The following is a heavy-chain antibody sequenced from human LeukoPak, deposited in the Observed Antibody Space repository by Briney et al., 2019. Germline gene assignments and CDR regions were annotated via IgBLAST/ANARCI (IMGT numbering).Heavy chain of an antibody. CDR2: IYSSGST. J-gene: IGHJ4*02. V-gene: IGHV4-4*07. CDR1: GGSISSYY. CDR3: ARDGSSGWFRTIDY. Sequence: PSETLSLTCTVSGGSISSYYWSWIRQPAGKGLEWIGRIYSSGSTNYNPSLKSRVTISVDKAKNQFSLNLSSVSAADTAVYYCARDGSSGWFRTIDYWGQGILVTVSS. D-gene: IGHD6-19*01.